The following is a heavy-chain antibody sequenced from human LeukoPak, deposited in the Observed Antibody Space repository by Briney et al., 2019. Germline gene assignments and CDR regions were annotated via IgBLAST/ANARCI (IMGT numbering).Heavy chain of an antibody. Sequence: PSETLSLTCTVSGGSISSGGYYWSWIRQPPGKGLEWIGYIYYSGSTNYNPSLKSRVTISVDTSKNQFSLKLSSVTAADTAVYYCARDALLWFGEQRPIGWFDPWGQGTLVTVSS. D-gene: IGHD3-10*01. CDR2: IYYSGST. V-gene: IGHV4-61*08. CDR3: ARDALLWFGEQRPIGWFDP. J-gene: IGHJ5*02. CDR1: GGSISSGGYY.